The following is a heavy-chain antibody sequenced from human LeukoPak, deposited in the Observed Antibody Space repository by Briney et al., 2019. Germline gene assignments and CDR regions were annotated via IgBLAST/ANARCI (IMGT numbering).Heavy chain of an antibody. V-gene: IGHV1-18*01. Sequence: ASVKVSCKASGYTFTSYGISWVRQAPGQGLEWMGWISLYNGNTNYAQKLQGRVTLTTDTSTGTAYLDLRSLRSDDTAVYYCARDSYGSSWYSGYFQHWGQGTLVTVSS. CDR1: GYTFTSYG. CDR2: ISLYNGNT. D-gene: IGHD6-13*01. J-gene: IGHJ1*01. CDR3: ARDSYGSSWYSGYFQH.